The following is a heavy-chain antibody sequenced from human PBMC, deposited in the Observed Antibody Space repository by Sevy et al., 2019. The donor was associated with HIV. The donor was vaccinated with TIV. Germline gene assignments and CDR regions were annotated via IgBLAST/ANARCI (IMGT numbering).Heavy chain of an antibody. Sequence: ASVKVSCKASGYTFTEYYIQWVRQTPGQGLEWMGWINPDSGVATYADNFQGRVTMTRDTSITTAYMAVTRVIPDDTAVYYCARVGTSGSGNHLPHWGQGTLVTVSS. CDR2: INPDSGVA. CDR1: GYTFTEYY. V-gene: IGHV1-2*02. D-gene: IGHD3-10*01. J-gene: IGHJ4*02. CDR3: ARVGTSGSGNHLPH.